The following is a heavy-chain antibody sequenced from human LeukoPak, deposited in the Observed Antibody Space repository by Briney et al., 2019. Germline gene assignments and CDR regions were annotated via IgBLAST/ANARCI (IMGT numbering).Heavy chain of an antibody. J-gene: IGHJ4*02. CDR1: GYTFTSYG. V-gene: IGHV1-8*03. D-gene: IGHD1-26*01. Sequence: ASVKVSCKASGYTFTSYGINWVRQATGQGLEWMGWMNPNSGNTGYAQKFQGRVTITRNTSISTAYMELSSLRSEDTAVYYCARARRDEWDLNYFDYWGQGTLVTVSS. CDR3: ARARRDEWDLNYFDY. CDR2: MNPNSGNT.